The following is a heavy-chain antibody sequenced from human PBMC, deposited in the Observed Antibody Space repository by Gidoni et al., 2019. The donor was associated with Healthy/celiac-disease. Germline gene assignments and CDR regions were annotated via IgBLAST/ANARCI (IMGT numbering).Heavy chain of an antibody. Sequence: EVQLVESGGGLVKPGGSMRLSCAASGFPFSSYSMHWVRQAPGKGLEWVSSISSSSSYIYYADSVKGRFTISRDNAKNSLYLQMNSLRAEDTAVYYCASRSSGYFNPDAFDIWGQGTMVTVSS. V-gene: IGHV3-21*01. CDR3: ASRSSGYFNPDAFDI. J-gene: IGHJ3*02. CDR1: GFPFSSYS. D-gene: IGHD3-22*01. CDR2: ISSSSSYI.